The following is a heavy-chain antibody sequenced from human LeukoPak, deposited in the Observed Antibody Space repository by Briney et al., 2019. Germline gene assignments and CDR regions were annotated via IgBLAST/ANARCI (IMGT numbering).Heavy chain of an antibody. Sequence: PGGSLPLSCAASGFTFSSYGMHWVRQAPGKGLEWVAVIWYDGSNKYYADSVNGRFTISRDNSKNTLYLQMNSLRAEDTAVYYCARISGYSPNDAFDIWGQGTMVTVSS. CDR1: GFTFSSYG. V-gene: IGHV3-33*01. CDR3: ARISGYSPNDAFDI. J-gene: IGHJ3*02. D-gene: IGHD3-22*01. CDR2: IWYDGSNK.